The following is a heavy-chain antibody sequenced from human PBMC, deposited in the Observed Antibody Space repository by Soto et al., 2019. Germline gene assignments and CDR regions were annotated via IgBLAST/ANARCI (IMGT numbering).Heavy chain of an antibody. J-gene: IGHJ6*02. CDR3: AREAVITLQKNYYYYYGMDV. CDR2: INPNSGGT. Sequence: GASVKVSCKASGYTFTSYGISWVRQAPGQGLEWMGWINPNSGGTNYAQKFQGWVTMTRDTPISTAYMELSRLRSDDTAVYYCAREAVITLQKNYYYYYGMDVWGQGTTVTVSS. V-gene: IGHV1-2*04. D-gene: IGHD3-16*02. CDR1: GYTFTSYG.